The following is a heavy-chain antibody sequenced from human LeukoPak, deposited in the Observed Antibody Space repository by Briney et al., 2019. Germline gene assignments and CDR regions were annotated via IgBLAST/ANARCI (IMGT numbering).Heavy chain of an antibody. CDR2: INHSGST. CDR3: ARGGGEAPSS. J-gene: IGHJ4*02. Sequence: SETLSLTCAVYGGSFSGYYWSWIRLPPGKGLEWIGEINHSGSTNYSPSLKSRVTISTDTSKNQFSLKLSSVTAADTAVYFCARGGGEAPSSWGQGNLVTVSS. D-gene: IGHD2-21*01. CDR1: GGSFSGYY. V-gene: IGHV4-34*01.